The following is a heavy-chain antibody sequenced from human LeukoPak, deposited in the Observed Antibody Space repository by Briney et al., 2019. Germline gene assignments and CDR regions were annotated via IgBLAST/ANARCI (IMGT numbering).Heavy chain of an antibody. CDR2: INPSGGST. Sequence: ASVKVSCKASGYTFSNYYMHWVRQAPGQGLGWMGIINPSGGSTTYAHKFQGRVTMTRDTSTSTVYMDLSSLRSEDTAMYYCARAVAATFDYWGRGTLVTVSS. D-gene: IGHD6-19*01. CDR1: GYTFSNYY. J-gene: IGHJ4*02. V-gene: IGHV1-46*01. CDR3: ARAVAATFDY.